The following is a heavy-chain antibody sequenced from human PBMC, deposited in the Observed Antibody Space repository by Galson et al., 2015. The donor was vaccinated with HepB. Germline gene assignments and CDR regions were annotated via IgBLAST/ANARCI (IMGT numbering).Heavy chain of an antibody. CDR3: VKERPYCGGGSCYSVPYDY. J-gene: IGHJ4*02. Sequence: SLRLSCAASGFTFSSYAMYWVRQAPGKGLEYVSGISINGGSTYYADSVKGRFTISRDNFKNTLYLQMSSLRAEDTAVYYCVKERPYCGGGSCYSVPYDYWGQGTLVTISS. D-gene: IGHD2-15*01. CDR1: GFTFSSYA. V-gene: IGHV3-64D*06. CDR2: ISINGGST.